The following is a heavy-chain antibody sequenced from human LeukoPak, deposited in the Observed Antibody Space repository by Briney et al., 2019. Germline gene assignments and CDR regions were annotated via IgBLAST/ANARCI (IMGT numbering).Heavy chain of an antibody. Sequence: GGSLRLSCAASGFTFSSYAMSWVRQAPGKGLERVSAISGSGGSTYYADSVKGRFTISRDKSKNTLYLQMNSLRAEDTAVYYCAKVDSNEYYYMDVWGKGTTVTVSS. V-gene: IGHV3-23*01. CDR3: AKVDSNEYYYMDV. CDR1: GFTFSSYA. J-gene: IGHJ6*03. D-gene: IGHD6-13*01. CDR2: ISGSGGST.